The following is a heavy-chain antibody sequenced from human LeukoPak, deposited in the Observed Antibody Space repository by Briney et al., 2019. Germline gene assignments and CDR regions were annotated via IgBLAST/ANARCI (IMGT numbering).Heavy chain of an antibody. V-gene: IGHV4-4*07. D-gene: IGHD3-10*01. CDR1: GGSISSYY. CDR2: IYTSGST. J-gene: IGHJ4*02. CDR3: ARDVPRYGSGDQLSLNFDY. Sequence: PSETLSLTCTVSGGSISSYYWSWIRQPAGKGLEWIGRIYTSGSTNYNPSLKSRVTMSVDTSKNQFSLKLSSVTAADTAVYYCARDVPRYGSGDQLSLNFDYWGQGTLVTVSS.